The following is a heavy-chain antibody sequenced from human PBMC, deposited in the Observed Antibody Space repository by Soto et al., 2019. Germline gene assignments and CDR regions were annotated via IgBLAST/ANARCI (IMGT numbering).Heavy chain of an antibody. CDR3: ARGGGVGVAGSAAFDM. CDR2: INPATGAA. J-gene: IGHJ3*02. Sequence: QLHLVQSGAVVKKPGASVTVSCSASGYPVTAYYMHWVRQAPGRGLEWMGGINPATGAAKYTQTFRGRGTMTRETSTRTVLLELSGLTSEDTAGFYWARGGGVGVAGSAAFDMWGQGTLVTVSS. V-gene: IGHV1-2*02. D-gene: IGHD3-3*01. CDR1: GYPVTAYY.